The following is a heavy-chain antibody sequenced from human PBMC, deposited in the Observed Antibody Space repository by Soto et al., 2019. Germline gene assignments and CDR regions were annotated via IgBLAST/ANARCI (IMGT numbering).Heavy chain of an antibody. Sequence: QVQLVQSGAEVKKPGSSVKVSCKASGGTFSSYAISWVRQAPGQGLEWMGGIIPIFGTANYAQKFQGRVTITADESTSTAYMELSSLRSEDTAVYYCARFGADTPPDYYGMDVWGQGTTVTVSS. J-gene: IGHJ6*02. CDR1: GGTFSSYA. D-gene: IGHD3-16*01. CDR3: ARFGADTPPDYYGMDV. CDR2: IIPIFGTA. V-gene: IGHV1-69*01.